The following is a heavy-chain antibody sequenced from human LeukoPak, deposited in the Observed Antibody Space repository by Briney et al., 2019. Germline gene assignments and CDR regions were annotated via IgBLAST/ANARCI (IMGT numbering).Heavy chain of an antibody. V-gene: IGHV4-59*08. CDR3: ARRAVLENHFDY. D-gene: IGHD6-19*01. CDR2: IYYSGST. CDR1: GGSISSYY. Sequence: SETLSLTCTVSGGSISSYYWSWIRQPPGKGLEWIGYIYYSGSTTYNPSLKSRVTISVDTSKNQFSLNMYSVTAADAAVYYCARRAVLENHFDYWGQGTLVTVSS. J-gene: IGHJ4*02.